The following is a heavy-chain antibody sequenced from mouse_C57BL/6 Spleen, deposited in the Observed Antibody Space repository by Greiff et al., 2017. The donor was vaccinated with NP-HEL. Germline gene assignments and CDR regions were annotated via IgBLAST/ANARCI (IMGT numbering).Heavy chain of an antibody. Sequence: VQLKQSGPGLVKPSQSLSLTCSVTGYSITSGYYWNWIRQFPGNKLEWMGYISYDGSNNYNPSLKNRISITRDTSKNQFFLKLNSVTTEDTATYYCARFLYDGYSHFDYWGQGTTLTVSS. CDR2: ISYDGSN. CDR1: GYSITSGYY. CDR3: ARFLYDGYSHFDY. D-gene: IGHD2-3*01. J-gene: IGHJ2*01. V-gene: IGHV3-6*01.